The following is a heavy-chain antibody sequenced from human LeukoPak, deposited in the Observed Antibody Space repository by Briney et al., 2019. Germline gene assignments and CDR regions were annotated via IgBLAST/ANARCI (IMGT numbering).Heavy chain of an antibody. J-gene: IGHJ4*02. CDR3: ARDRPAAMFDY. D-gene: IGHD2-2*01. Sequence: SETLSLTCTVSGGSVSSGSYYWSWIRQPPGKGLEWIGYIYYSGSTNYNPSLKSRVTISVDTSKNQFSLKLSSVAAADTAVYYCARDRPAAMFDYWGQGTLVTVSS. CDR1: GGSVSSGSYY. CDR2: IYYSGST. V-gene: IGHV4-61*01.